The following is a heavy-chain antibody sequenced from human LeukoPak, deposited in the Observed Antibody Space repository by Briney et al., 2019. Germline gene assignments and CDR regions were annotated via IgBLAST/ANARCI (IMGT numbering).Heavy chain of an antibody. Sequence: PSETLSLTCAVYGGSFSGYYWSWIRQPPGKGLEWIGEINHSGSTNCNPSLKSRVTISVDTSKNQFSLKLSSVTAADTAVYYCARGGLLWFGAHNYYYYYGMDVWGQGTTVTVSS. J-gene: IGHJ6*02. CDR3: ARGGLLWFGAHNYYYYYGMDV. D-gene: IGHD3-10*01. CDR2: INHSGST. V-gene: IGHV4-34*01. CDR1: GGSFSGYY.